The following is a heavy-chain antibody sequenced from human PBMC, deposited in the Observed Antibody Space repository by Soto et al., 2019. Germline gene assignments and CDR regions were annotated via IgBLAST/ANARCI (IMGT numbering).Heavy chain of an antibody. J-gene: IGHJ4*02. Sequence: QVQLVESGGGVVQPGRSLRLSCAASGFTFSSYAMHWVRQAPGKGLEWVAVISYDGSNKYYADSVKGRFTMSRDNSKNTLYLQMNSLRAEDTAVYYCARGLYGGFDYWSQGTLVTVSS. CDR3: ARGLYGGFDY. CDR1: GFTFSSYA. V-gene: IGHV3-30-3*01. D-gene: IGHD4-17*01. CDR2: ISYDGSNK.